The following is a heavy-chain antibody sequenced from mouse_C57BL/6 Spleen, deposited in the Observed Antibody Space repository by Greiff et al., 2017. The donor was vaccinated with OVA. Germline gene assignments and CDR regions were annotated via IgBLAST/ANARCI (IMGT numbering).Heavy chain of an antibody. J-gene: IGHJ2*01. CDR1: GFTFSDYG. CDR2: ISSGSSTI. D-gene: IGHD2-2*01. Sequence: EVMLVESGGGLVKPGGSLKLSCAASGFTFSDYGMHWVRQAPEKGLEWVAYISSGSSTIYYADTVEGRFTISRDNAKNTLFLQMTSLRSEDTAMDYCARPGGYNYLYYWGQGTTLTVSS. CDR3: ARPGGYNYLYY. V-gene: IGHV5-17*01.